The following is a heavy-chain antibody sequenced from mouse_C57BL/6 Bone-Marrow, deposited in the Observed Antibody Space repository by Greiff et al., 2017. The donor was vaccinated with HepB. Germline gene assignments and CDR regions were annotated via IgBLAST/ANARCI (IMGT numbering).Heavy chain of an antibody. CDR2: IDPSDSYT. CDR1: GYTFTSYW. Sequence: VQLQQPGAELVMPGASVKLSCKASGYTFTSYWMHWVKQRPGQGLEWIGEIDPSDSYTNYNQKFKGKSTLTVDKSSSTAYMQLSSLTSEDSAVYFCASISPGVLFDYWGQGTTLTVSS. J-gene: IGHJ2*01. CDR3: ASISPGVLFDY. V-gene: IGHV1-69*01.